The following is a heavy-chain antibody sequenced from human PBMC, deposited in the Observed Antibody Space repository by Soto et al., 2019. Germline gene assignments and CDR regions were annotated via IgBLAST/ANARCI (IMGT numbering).Heavy chain of an antibody. CDR3: ARGGGVGVAGSAAFDM. Sequence: QLHLVPSGAVVKKPGASVTVSCSASGYPVTAYYMHWVRQAPGRGVEWMGGINPATGAAKYTQTFQGRVTMARDTPTSTVFMELGGLTSEDTAVFYCARGGGVGVAGSAAFDMWGQGTLVTVSS. D-gene: IGHD3-3*01. CDR2: INPATGAA. J-gene: IGHJ3*02. V-gene: IGHV1-2*02. CDR1: GYPVTAYY.